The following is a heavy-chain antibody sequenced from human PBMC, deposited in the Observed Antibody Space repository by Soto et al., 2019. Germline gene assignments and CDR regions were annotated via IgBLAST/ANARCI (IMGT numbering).Heavy chain of an antibody. CDR1: GDAVSSTKYY. D-gene: IGHD4-17*01. CDR3: ARDYRRIDYAGNLYYFGLDV. J-gene: IGHJ6*02. Sequence: SETLSLTCTVSGDAVSSTKYYWSWIRQPPGKGLEWIVYIYYSESTNYNPSLKSRVTLSVDTSKNQFSLQLTSVTAAYTAVYFCARDYRRIDYAGNLYYFGLDVWGQGTTVTVSS. V-gene: IGHV4-61*01. CDR2: IYYSEST.